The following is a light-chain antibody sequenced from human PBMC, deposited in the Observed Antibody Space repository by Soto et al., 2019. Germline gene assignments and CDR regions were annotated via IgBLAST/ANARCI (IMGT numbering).Light chain of an antibody. V-gene: IGKV3-11*01. CDR1: QSVSSY. Sequence: EIVLTQSPATLSLSPGERATLSCRASQSVSSYLAWYQQKPGQAPRLLIYDASNRATGIPARFSGSGSGTDFTLTIRSLEPVDFAVYYCQQRSNPPTFGGGTKVEIK. J-gene: IGKJ4*01. CDR2: DAS. CDR3: QQRSNPPT.